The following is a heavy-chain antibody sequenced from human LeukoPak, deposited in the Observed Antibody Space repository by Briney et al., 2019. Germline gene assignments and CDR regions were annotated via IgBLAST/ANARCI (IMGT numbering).Heavy chain of an antibody. V-gene: IGHV3-23*01. Sequence: PGGSLRLSCAASGFTFSSYGMHWVRQAPGKGLEWVSAISGGGGSTYYADSVKGRFTISRDNSKNTLYLQMNSLRAEDTAVYYCARASHSYYFDYWGQGTLVTVSS. CDR1: GFTFSSYG. CDR3: ARASHSYYFDY. J-gene: IGHJ4*02. CDR2: ISGGGGST.